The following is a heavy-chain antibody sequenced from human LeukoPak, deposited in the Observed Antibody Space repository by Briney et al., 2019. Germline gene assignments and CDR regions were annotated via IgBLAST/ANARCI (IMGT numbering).Heavy chain of an antibody. CDR2: INHSGST. V-gene: IGHV4-34*01. CDR1: GGSFSGYY. Sequence: SETLSLTCAVYGGSFSGYYWSWIRQPPGKGLEWIGEINHSGSTNYNPSLKSRVTISVDTSKNQFSLKLSSVTAADTAVYYCARLPPGGYSYSYPYYYYGMDVWGKGTTVTVSS. J-gene: IGHJ6*04. CDR3: ARLPPGGYSYSYPYYYYGMDV. D-gene: IGHD5-18*01.